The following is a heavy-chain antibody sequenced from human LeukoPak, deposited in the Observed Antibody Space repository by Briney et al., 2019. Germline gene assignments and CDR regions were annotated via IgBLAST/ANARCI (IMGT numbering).Heavy chain of an antibody. D-gene: IGHD3-16*01. CDR3: ARDQDWGTDY. Sequence: GGSLRLSCAASGFTFSRYWMSWVRQAPGKGLEWVANIKQDGSEKYYVDSVKGRFTISRDNAKNSLYLQMNSLRAEDTAVYYCARDQDWGTDYWGQGTLVTVSS. V-gene: IGHV3-7*01. CDR2: IKQDGSEK. CDR1: GFTFSRYW. J-gene: IGHJ4*02.